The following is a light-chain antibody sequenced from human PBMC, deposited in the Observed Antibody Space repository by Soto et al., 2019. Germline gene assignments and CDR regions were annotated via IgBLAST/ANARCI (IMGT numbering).Light chain of an antibody. J-gene: IGKJ4*01. CDR1: RGIGNN. CDR3: QQYNACPLT. Sequence: DIQMTQSPATLSVSLGEGVTLSCRASRGIGNNLAWYQQKPGKTPSLFIYDTSTMQTGVSARFRGSRSGTDFTLTISSLQPGDFASYYCQQYNACPLTFGGGTKVEI. V-gene: IGKV1-27*01. CDR2: DTS.